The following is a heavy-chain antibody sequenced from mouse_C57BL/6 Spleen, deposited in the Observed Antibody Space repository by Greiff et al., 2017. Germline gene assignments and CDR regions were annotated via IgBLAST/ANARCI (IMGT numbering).Heavy chain of an antibody. Sequence: EVHLVESGGGLVKPGGSLKLSCAASGFTFSDYGMHWVRQAPEKGLEWVAYISSGSSTIYYADTVKGRFTISRDNAKNTLFLQMTSLRSEDTAMYYCARPSHYYSSRGYYAMDYWGQGTSVTVSS. J-gene: IGHJ4*01. CDR1: GFTFSDYG. V-gene: IGHV5-17*01. CDR3: ARPSHYYSSRGYYAMDY. CDR2: ISSGSSTI. D-gene: IGHD1-1*01.